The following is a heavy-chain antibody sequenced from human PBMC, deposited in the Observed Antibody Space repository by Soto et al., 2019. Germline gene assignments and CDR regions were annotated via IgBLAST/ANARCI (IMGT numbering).Heavy chain of an antibody. CDR2: ISYDGSNK. D-gene: IGHD3-10*01. V-gene: IGHV3-30-3*01. Sequence: GGSLRLSCAASGFTFSSYAMHWVRQAPGKGLEWVAVISYDGSNKYYADSVKGRFTISRDNSKNTLYLQMNSLRADDTAVYYCARGRASGSYYLLDYWGQGTLVTVSS. CDR3: ARGRASGSYYLLDY. J-gene: IGHJ4*02. CDR1: GFTFSSYA.